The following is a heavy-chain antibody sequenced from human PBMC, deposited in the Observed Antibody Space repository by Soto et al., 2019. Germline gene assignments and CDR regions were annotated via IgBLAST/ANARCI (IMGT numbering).Heavy chain of an antibody. CDR2: INSDGSTT. V-gene: IGHV3-74*01. D-gene: IGHD6-19*01. CDR1: EFTFRDHW. Sequence: EVQLVESGGGLVQPGGSLRLSCAASEFTFRDHWMHWVRQAPGKGLVWVSRINSDGSTTTYADSVKGRFTISRDNAKSTLYLQLNSLRAEDTALYYCARGYSSGPDYWGQGTLVTVSS. J-gene: IGHJ4*02. CDR3: ARGYSSGPDY.